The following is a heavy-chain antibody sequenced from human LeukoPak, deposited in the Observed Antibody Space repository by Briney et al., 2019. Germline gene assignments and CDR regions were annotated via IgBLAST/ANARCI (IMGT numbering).Heavy chain of an antibody. Sequence: ASVKVSCKASGYTFANFGITWVRQAPGQGLEWMGWISVYNGNTNYAQNLQGRVTLTTDTSTSTAYMELRSLRSDDTALYYYARTCSSSSCYRVHWGQGTLVTVSS. CDR2: ISVYNGNT. V-gene: IGHV1-18*01. J-gene: IGHJ4*02. CDR1: GYTFANFG. CDR3: ARTCSSSSCYRVH. D-gene: IGHD2-2*02.